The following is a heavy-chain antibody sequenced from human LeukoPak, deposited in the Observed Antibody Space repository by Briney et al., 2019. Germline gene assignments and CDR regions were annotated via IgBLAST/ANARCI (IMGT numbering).Heavy chain of an antibody. Sequence: GGSLRLSCAASGFTFSSYWMSWVRQAPGKGLEWVANIKRDGSEKYYVDSVEGRFIISRDNAKNSLYLQMNSLRAEDTAVYYCARDKGYYDFWSGFDYWGQGTQVTVSS. CDR1: GFTFSSYW. V-gene: IGHV3-7*01. CDR3: ARDKGYYDFWSGFDY. CDR2: IKRDGSEK. D-gene: IGHD3-3*01. J-gene: IGHJ4*02.